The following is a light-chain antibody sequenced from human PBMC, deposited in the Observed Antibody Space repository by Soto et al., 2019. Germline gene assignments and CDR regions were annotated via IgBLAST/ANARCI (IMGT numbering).Light chain of an antibody. CDR2: GNS. J-gene: IGLJ2*01. V-gene: IGLV1-40*01. CDR1: SSNIGAGYD. Sequence: QSVLTQPPSVSGAPGQRGTISCTGSSSNIGAGYDVHWYQQLPGTAPKLLIYGNSNRPSGVPDRFSGSKSGTSASLAITGLQAEDEADYYCQSYDSSLSGVFGGGTQLTVL. CDR3: QSYDSSLSGV.